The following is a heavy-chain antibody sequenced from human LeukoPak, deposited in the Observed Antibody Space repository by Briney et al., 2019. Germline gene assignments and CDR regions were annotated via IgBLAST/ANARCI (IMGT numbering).Heavy chain of an antibody. CDR1: GNYW. V-gene: IGHV3-74*01. CDR2: INSDGSWT. J-gene: IGHJ4*02. Sequence: GGSLRLSCAASGNYWMHWVRQAPGKGLVWVSHINSDGSWTSYADSVKGRFTISKDNAKNTVYLQMNNLRAEDTAVYYCASFYEAYWGRGTLVTVSS. D-gene: IGHD2/OR15-2a*01. CDR3: ASFYEAY.